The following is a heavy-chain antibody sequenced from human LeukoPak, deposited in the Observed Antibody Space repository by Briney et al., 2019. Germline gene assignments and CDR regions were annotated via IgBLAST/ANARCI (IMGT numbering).Heavy chain of an antibody. V-gene: IGHV4-39*07. CDR1: GGSINSSSYY. J-gene: IGHJ5*02. D-gene: IGHD6-13*01. CDR2: IYYSGST. CDR3: ARDPKWQQLAPGWFDP. Sequence: SSETLSLTCTVSGGSINSSSYYWGWIRQPPGKGLEWIGSIYYSGSTYYNPSLKSRVTISVDTSKNQFSLKLSSVTAADTAVYYCARDPKWQQLAPGWFDPWGQGTLVTVSS.